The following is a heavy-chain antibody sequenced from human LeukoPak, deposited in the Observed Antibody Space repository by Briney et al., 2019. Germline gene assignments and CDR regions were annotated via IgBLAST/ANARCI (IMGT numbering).Heavy chain of an antibody. D-gene: IGHD2-2*01. CDR2: IYYSGST. CDR3: ARGGYCSSTSCYGDAFDI. CDR1: GGSISSGDYY. Sequence: SQTLSLTCTVSGGSISSGDYYWSWIRQPPGTGLEWIGYIYYSGSTYYNPSLKSRVTISVDTSKNQFSLKLSSVTAADTAVYYCARGGYCSSTSCYGDAFDIWGQGTMVTVSS. J-gene: IGHJ3*02. V-gene: IGHV4-30-4*01.